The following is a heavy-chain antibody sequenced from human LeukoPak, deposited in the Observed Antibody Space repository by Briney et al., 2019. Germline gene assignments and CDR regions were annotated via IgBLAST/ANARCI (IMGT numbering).Heavy chain of an antibody. CDR2: INPNSGGT. D-gene: IGHD3-3*01. V-gene: IGHV1-2*02. CDR3: ARVDYDFWSGYCFDY. CDR1: GYTFTGYY. Sequence: ASVKVSCKASGYTFTGYYMHWVRQAPGQGLEWMGWINPNSGGTNYAQKFQGRVTMTRDTSISTAYMELSRLRSDDTAVYYCARVDYDFWSGYCFDYWGQGTLVTVSS. J-gene: IGHJ4*02.